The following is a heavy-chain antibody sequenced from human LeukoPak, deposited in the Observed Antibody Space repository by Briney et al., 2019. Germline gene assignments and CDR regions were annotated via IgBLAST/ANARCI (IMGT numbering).Heavy chain of an antibody. CDR1: GGTFSSYA. J-gene: IGHJ4*02. CDR3: ASGYSSSPDY. V-gene: IGHV1-69*13. D-gene: IGHD6-6*01. Sequence: PRASVKVSCKASGGTFSSYAISWVRQAPGQGLEWMGGIIPIFGTANYAQKFQGRVTITADESTSTAYMELSSLRSEDTAVYYCASGYSSSPDYWGQGTLVTVSS. CDR2: IIPIFGTA.